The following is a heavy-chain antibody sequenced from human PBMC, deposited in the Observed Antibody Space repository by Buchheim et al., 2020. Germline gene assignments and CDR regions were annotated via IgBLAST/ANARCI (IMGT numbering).Heavy chain of an antibody. CDR1: GFTFNTYA. D-gene: IGHD3-22*01. J-gene: IGHJ5*01. Sequence: QVQLVESGGGVVQPGRSQRLSCAASGFTFNTYAMHWVRQAPGKGLEWVAVISYDGSIKYYAYSVKGRFTISRDNSKSTLYLRMNSLRADDTAVYFCARVNDSSGYYASFFDAWGHG. V-gene: IGHV3-30-3*01. CDR2: ISYDGSIK. CDR3: ARVNDSSGYYASFFDA.